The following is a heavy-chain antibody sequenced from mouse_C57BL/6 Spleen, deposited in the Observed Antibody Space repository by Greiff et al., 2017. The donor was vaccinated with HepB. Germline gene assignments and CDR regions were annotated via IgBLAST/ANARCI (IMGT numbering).Heavy chain of an antibody. V-gene: IGHV3-6*01. CDR1: GYSITSGYY. J-gene: IGHJ4*01. Sequence: EVKLVESGPGLVKPSQSLSLTCSVTGYSITSGYYWNWIRQFPGNKLEWMGYISYDGSNNYNPSLKNRISITRDTSKNQFFLKLNSVTTEDTATYYCASYYYGSSFPYYAMDYWGQGTSVTVSS. D-gene: IGHD1-1*01. CDR2: ISYDGSN. CDR3: ASYYYGSSFPYYAMDY.